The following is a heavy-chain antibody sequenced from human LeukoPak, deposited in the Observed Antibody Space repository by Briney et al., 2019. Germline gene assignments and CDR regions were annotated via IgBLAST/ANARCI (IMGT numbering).Heavy chain of an antibody. Sequence: SETLSLTCTVSGGSISSYYWSWLRQPPGEGLEWIGYIYYSGSTNYNPSLKSRVTISVDTSKNQFSLKLSSVTAADTAVYYCARYSGYEGGIDFWGQGTLVTVSS. CDR2: IYYSGST. J-gene: IGHJ4*02. CDR1: GGSISSYY. D-gene: IGHD5-12*01. CDR3: ARYSGYEGGIDF. V-gene: IGHV4-59*08.